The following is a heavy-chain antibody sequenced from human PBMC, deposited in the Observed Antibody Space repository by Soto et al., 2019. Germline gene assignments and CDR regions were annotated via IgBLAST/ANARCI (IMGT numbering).Heavy chain of an antibody. CDR2: IIPIFGTA. D-gene: IGHD6-13*01. Sequence: QVQLVQSGAEVKKPGSAVKVSCKASGGTFSSYAISWVRQAPGHGREWMGGIIPIFGTANYAQKFQGRVTITADESTSTAYMELSSLRSEDTAVYYCATPGGGGSSWYYFDSWGQGTLVTVSS. V-gene: IGHV1-69*01. CDR1: GGTFSSYA. CDR3: ATPGGGGSSWYYFDS. J-gene: IGHJ4*02.